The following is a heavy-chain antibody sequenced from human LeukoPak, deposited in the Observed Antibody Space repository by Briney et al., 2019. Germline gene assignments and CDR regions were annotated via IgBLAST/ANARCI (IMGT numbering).Heavy chain of an antibody. J-gene: IGHJ4*02. Sequence: PGGSLRLSCAASGFTFSSYEMNWVRQAPGKGLEWVSYISSSGSNTYYADSVKGRFTISRDNAKNSLYLQMNSLRAEDTAVFYCARASIVGASPFDYWGQGTLVTVSS. V-gene: IGHV3-48*03. CDR3: ARASIVGASPFDY. D-gene: IGHD1-26*01. CDR2: ISSSGSNT. CDR1: GFTFSSYE.